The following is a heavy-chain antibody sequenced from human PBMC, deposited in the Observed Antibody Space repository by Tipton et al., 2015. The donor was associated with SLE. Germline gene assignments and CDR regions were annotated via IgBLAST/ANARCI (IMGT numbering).Heavy chain of an antibody. Sequence: TLSLTCTVSGYSISSGYYWGWIRQPPGKGLEWIGSMSQSGSTYYNPSLKSRVTISVDTSKNHLSLNLSSVTAADTAMYYCARDGGPWDLLSYWYFDLWGRGTLVTVSS. J-gene: IGHJ2*01. V-gene: IGHV4-38-2*02. CDR1: GYSISSGYY. CDR3: ARDGGPWDLLSYWYFDL. CDR2: MSQSGST. D-gene: IGHD1-26*01.